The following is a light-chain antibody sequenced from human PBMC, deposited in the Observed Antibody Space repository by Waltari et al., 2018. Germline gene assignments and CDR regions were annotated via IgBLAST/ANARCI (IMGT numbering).Light chain of an antibody. CDR2: EAS. V-gene: IGKV3-11*01. J-gene: IGKJ4*01. CDR1: QSVSSY. CDR3: QQRSKWPLT. Sequence: EIVLTQSPATLSLSPGERATLSCRASQSVSSYLGWYQQKPGQAPRLRIYEASNRATGIPARFSGSGSGTDFTLTISNLEPEDFAVYYCQQRSKWPLTFGGGTKVEIK.